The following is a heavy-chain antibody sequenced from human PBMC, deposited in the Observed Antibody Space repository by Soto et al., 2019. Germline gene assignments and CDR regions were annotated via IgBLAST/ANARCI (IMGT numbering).Heavy chain of an antibody. D-gene: IGHD3-22*01. CDR1: GYTFNSYG. V-gene: IGHV1-18*01. CDR3: ARDTYYYDHSGSDY. Sequence: QVQLVQSGAEVKKPGASVKVSCKASGYTFNSYGINWVRRAPGQGLEWVGWISAYNGNTNYAEKLQGRVTMTTDTSTSTAYMDLRSLRSDDTAVYYCARDTYYYDHSGSDYWGQGTLVTVSS. CDR2: ISAYNGNT. J-gene: IGHJ4*02.